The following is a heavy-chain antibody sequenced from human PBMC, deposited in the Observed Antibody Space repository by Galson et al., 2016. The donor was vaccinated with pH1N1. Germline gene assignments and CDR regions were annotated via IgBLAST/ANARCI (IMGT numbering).Heavy chain of an antibody. V-gene: IGHV1-46*01. D-gene: IGHD1-26*01. J-gene: IGHJ4*02. CDR1: GYTFTSYD. CDR3: VRDLGRLRDF. CDR2: INPIGGMA. Sequence: SVKVSCKASGYTFTSYDINWVRQAPGLGLQWMGVINPIGGMATYTQNFQDRLTMTVDASTSTVYMELTSLRSEDTAVYYCVRDLGRLRDFWGQGTLVTVSS.